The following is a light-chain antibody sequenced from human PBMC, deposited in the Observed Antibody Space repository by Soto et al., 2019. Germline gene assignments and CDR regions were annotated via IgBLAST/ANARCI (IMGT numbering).Light chain of an antibody. CDR1: SSDVGGYNY. V-gene: IGLV2-8*01. CDR2: EVS. Sequence: QSALTQPPSASGSPGQSVTISCTGTSSDVGGYNYVSWYQQHPGKAPKLMIYEVSKRPSGVPDRFSASKSGTSASLAINGLQSADEAVYYCAAWDDSLAWVFGGGTKLTVL. CDR3: AAWDDSLAWV. J-gene: IGLJ3*02.